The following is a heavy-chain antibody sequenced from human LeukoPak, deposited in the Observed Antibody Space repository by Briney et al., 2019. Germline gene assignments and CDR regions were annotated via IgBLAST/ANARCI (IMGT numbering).Heavy chain of an antibody. Sequence: SETLSLTCTVSGGSMSGFYWSWIRQPPGKGLEWIGYIYYSGSTNYNPSLQSRVTISVDTSKNQFSLKLRSVTDADTAVYYCATNAGRPWGIFDYWGQGTLVTVSS. CDR3: ATNAGRPWGIFDY. CDR1: GGSMSGFY. V-gene: IGHV4-59*01. D-gene: IGHD6-6*01. CDR2: IYYSGST. J-gene: IGHJ4*02.